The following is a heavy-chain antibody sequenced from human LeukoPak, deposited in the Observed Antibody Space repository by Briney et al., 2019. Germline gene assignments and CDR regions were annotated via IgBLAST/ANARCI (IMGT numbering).Heavy chain of an antibody. CDR2: ISSTSSYI. CDR1: GFTFSTYS. CDR3: ARVGYSSGWYFDY. J-gene: IGHJ4*02. Sequence: PGGSLRLSCAASGFTFSTYSMNWVGQAPGKGPEWVSSISSTSSYIYYADSVKGRFTISRDNAQKSLYLQMNSLRAEDTAVYYCARVGYSSGWYFDYWGQGTLVTVSS. V-gene: IGHV3-21*01. D-gene: IGHD6-19*01.